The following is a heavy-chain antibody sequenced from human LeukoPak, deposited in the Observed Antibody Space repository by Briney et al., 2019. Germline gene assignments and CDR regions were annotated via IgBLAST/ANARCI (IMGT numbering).Heavy chain of an antibody. J-gene: IGHJ3*02. V-gene: IGHV5-51*01. CDR3: ARLNDGFDI. CDR1: GYSFTSYW. CDR2: IHTGGSET. Sequence: GESLKISCKGSGYSFTSYWIGWVRQIPGKVLELMGIIHTGGSETNASPPFQGQVPFSADRSISTAYLQWSSLRASDTAMYYCARLNDGFDIWGQGTMVTVSS.